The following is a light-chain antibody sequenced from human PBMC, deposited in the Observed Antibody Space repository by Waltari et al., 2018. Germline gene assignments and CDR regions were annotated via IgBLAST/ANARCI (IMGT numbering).Light chain of an antibody. Sequence: EIVFTQYPGTLAWSPGEGATLLCRPSQTVRTTYLPWYQQKPGQAPTLLIYGASSRATVIPDRFSGSGSGTDFSLTISSLEPEDFAVYYCQQYDISPLTFGGGTKVEIK. CDR3: QQYDISPLT. CDR1: QTVRTTY. CDR2: GAS. J-gene: IGKJ4*01. V-gene: IGKV3-20*01.